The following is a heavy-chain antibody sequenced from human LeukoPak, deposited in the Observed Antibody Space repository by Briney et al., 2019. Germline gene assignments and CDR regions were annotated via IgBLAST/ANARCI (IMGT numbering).Heavy chain of an antibody. D-gene: IGHD3-22*01. V-gene: IGHV3-21*01. J-gene: IGHJ4*02. CDR1: RFTFSSYS. CDR2: ISSSGSYI. CDR3: ARGTHYYESSGYDY. Sequence: PGGSLRLPCAASRFTFSSYSMNWVRQAPGKGLEWVSSISSSGSYIYYADSVKGRFTISRDNAKNSLYLQMNSLRAEDTAVYYCARGTHYYESSGYDYWGQGTLVTVSS.